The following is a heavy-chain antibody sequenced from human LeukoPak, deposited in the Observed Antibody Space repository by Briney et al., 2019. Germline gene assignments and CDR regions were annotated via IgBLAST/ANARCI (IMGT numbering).Heavy chain of an antibody. CDR3: ARVGNCSSTSCYTYYYYGMDV. CDR2: INPNSGGT. J-gene: IGHJ6*02. D-gene: IGHD2-2*02. CDR1: GGTFSSYA. V-gene: IGHV1-2*02. Sequence: SSVKVSCKASGGTFSSYAISWVRQAPGQGLEWMGWINPNSGGTNYAQKFQGRVTMTRDTSISTAYMELSRLRSDDTAVYYCARVGNCSSTSCYTYYYYGMDVWGQGTTVTVSS.